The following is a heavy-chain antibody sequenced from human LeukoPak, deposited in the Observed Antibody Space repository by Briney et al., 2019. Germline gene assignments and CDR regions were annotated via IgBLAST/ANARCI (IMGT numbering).Heavy chain of an antibody. D-gene: IGHD6-13*01. V-gene: IGHV4-59*08. CDR1: GGSISSFY. CDR2: IYYSGST. Sequence: PSETLSLTCTVSGGSISSFYWSWIRQPPGKGLEWIGYIYYSGSTNYNPSLKSRVTISVGTSKNQFSLRLNSVTAADTAVYYCARLSSGSSSWYDIDYWGQGTLVTVSS. J-gene: IGHJ4*02. CDR3: ARLSSGSSSWYDIDY.